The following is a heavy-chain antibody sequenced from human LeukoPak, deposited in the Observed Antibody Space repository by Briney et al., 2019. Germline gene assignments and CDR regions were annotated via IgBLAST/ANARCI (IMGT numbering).Heavy chain of an antibody. CDR2: IIPIFGTA. V-gene: IGHV1-69*05. CDR1: GGTFSSYA. Sequence: GASVTVSCKASGGTFSSYAISWVRQAPRPGLEWVGGIIPIFGTANYAQKFQGRVTITTDESTSTAYMELSSLRSEDTAVYYCASYYYYDSSGFDYWGQGTLVTVSS. J-gene: IGHJ4*02. D-gene: IGHD3-22*01. CDR3: ASYYYYDSSGFDY.